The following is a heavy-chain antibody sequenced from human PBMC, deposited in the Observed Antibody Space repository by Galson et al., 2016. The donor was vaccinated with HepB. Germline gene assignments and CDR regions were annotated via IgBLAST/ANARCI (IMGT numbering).Heavy chain of an antibody. CDR1: GYTFTGYV. CDR3: ARGLSLHPGDF. D-gene: IGHD2-15*01. CDR2: INAGNGNT. V-gene: IGHV1-3*01. J-gene: IGHJ4*02. Sequence: SVKVSCKASGYTFTGYVMHWVRQAPGQRLEWMGWINAGNGNTKYSQKFQDRVTITRDTSASTAYMELSSLRSEDTAVYYCARGLSLHPGDFWGQGTLVTVSS.